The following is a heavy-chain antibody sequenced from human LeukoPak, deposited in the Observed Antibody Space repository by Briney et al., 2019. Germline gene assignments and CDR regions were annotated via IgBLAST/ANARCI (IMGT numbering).Heavy chain of an antibody. Sequence: SETLPLTCTVSGGSISSSSYYWGWIRQPPGKGLEWIGSIYYSGSTYYNPSLKSRVTISVDTSKNQFSLKLSSVTAADTAIYYCARAVSGRFDYWGQGTLVTVSS. CDR1: GGSISSSSYY. V-gene: IGHV4-39*01. D-gene: IGHD6-19*01. CDR2: IYYSGST. CDR3: ARAVSGRFDY. J-gene: IGHJ4*02.